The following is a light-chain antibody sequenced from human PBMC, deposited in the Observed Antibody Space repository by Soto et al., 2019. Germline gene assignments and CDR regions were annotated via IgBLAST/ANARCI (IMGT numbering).Light chain of an antibody. Sequence: DIQMTQSPSTLSASVGDRVTITCRASQSISSWLAWYQQKPGKAPKLLIYKASCLESGVPSRFSGSGSGTEFTLTSSSLQPDDFATYYCQQYDSQSYTFGQGTKLEIK. CDR1: QSISSW. J-gene: IGKJ2*01. CDR3: QQYDSQSYT. CDR2: KAS. V-gene: IGKV1-5*03.